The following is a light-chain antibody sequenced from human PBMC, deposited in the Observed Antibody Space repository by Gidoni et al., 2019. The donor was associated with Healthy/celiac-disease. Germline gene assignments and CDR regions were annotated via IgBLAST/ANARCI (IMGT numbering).Light chain of an antibody. Sequence: IWFTESSATLSLSPGERATLSCRASQSVSSYLARYQQKPSQAPRLLIYDASTRTTGSLAGCSGSGCWTDYSLTISSLEHADVVVVYCRQRNSRPLTFGGGTKVEIK. V-gene: IGKV3-11*01. J-gene: IGKJ4*02. CDR3: RQRNSRPLT. CDR1: QSVSSY. CDR2: DAS.